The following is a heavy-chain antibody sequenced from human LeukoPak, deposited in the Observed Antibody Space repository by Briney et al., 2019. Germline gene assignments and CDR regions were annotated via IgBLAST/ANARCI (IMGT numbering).Heavy chain of an antibody. D-gene: IGHD3-16*02. Sequence: SETLSLTCAVYGGSFSGYYWSWIRQPPGKGLEWIGEINHSGSTNYNPSLKSRVTISVDTSKNQFSLKRSSVTAADTAVYYCARASRWGSYRYSDPLGDTRLYYMDVWGKGTTVTVSS. CDR2: INHSGST. CDR3: ARASRWGSYRYSDPLGDTRLYYMDV. J-gene: IGHJ6*03. V-gene: IGHV4-34*01. CDR1: GGSFSGYY.